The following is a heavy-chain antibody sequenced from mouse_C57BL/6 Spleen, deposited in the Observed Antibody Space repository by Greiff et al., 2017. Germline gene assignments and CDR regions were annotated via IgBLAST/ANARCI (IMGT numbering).Heavy chain of an antibody. J-gene: IGHJ2*01. CDR2: IWSGGST. Sequence: VKLMESGPGLVQPSQSLSITCTVSGFSLTSYGVHWVRQSPGKGLEWLGVIWSGGSTDYNAAFISRLSISKDNSKSQVFFKMNSLQADDTAIYYCASALYDDVYYFDYWGQGTTLTGSS. CDR1: GFSLTSYG. CDR3: ASALYDDVYYFDY. V-gene: IGHV2-2*01. D-gene: IGHD2-12*01.